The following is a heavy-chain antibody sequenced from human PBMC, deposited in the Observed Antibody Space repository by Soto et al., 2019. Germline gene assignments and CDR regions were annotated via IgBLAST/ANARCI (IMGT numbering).Heavy chain of an antibody. Sequence: SETLSLTCAVYGGSFSGYYWSWIRQPPGKGLEWIGEINHSGSTNYNPSLKSRVTISVDTSKNQFSLKLSSVTAADTAVYYCARLDRYCSGGSCYPAAFDIWGQGTVVTVSS. V-gene: IGHV4-34*01. CDR3: ARLDRYCSGGSCYPAAFDI. CDR2: INHSGST. J-gene: IGHJ3*02. D-gene: IGHD2-15*01. CDR1: GGSFSGYY.